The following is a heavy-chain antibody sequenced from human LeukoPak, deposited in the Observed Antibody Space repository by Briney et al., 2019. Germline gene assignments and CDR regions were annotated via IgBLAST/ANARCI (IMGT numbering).Heavy chain of an antibody. CDR1: GGTFSSYA. D-gene: IGHD1-26*01. J-gene: IGHJ4*02. CDR2: IIPILGIA. CDR3: GISGSYHLDY. Sequence: GSSVKVSCKASGGTFSSYAISWVRQAPGQGLEWMGRIIPILGIANYAQKFQGRVTITADKSTSTAYMELSSLRSEDTAVYYCGISGSYHLDYWGQGTLVTVSS. V-gene: IGHV1-69*04.